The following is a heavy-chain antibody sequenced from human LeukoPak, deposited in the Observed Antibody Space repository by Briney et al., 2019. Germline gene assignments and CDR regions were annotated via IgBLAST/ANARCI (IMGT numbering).Heavy chain of an antibody. CDR3: ATEFYRNGYNY. V-gene: IGHV3-15*01. Sequence: PGGSLRLSCAASGFTFSSAWMTWVRQTPGKGLEWVGHIKSRTDGGTTDYAAPVKARFTVSRDDSENTVYLQMNSLKTEDSAVYYCATEFYRNGYNYWGQGTLVTVSS. CDR1: GFTFSSAW. J-gene: IGHJ4*02. D-gene: IGHD5-24*01. CDR2: IKSRTDGGTT.